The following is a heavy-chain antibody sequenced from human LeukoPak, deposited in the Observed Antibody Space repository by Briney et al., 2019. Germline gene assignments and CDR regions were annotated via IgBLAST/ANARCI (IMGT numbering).Heavy chain of an antibody. V-gene: IGHV2-70*11. CDR3: ARSYLTYGGNSGSYYFDS. D-gene: IGHD4-23*01. Sequence: ESGPTLVNPTQTLTLTCTFSGFSLSSSAMCVSWIRQPPGKALEWLARIDWDDDKHYSTSLKTRLTISKDTSKNQVVLTMTNMDPVDTATYYCARSYLTYGGNSGSYYFDSWGQGTLVTVSS. CDR2: IDWDDDK. J-gene: IGHJ4*02. CDR1: GFSLSSSAMC.